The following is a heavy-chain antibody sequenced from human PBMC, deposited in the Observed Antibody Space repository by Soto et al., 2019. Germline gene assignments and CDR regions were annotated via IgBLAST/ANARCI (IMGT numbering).Heavy chain of an antibody. Sequence: GGSLRLSCAASGFTFSSYAMSWVRQAPGKGLEWVSAISGSGGSTYYADSVKGRFTISRDNSKNTLYLQMNSLRAEDTAVYYCAKDLDPVIVVVPAAMYFDYWGQGTLVTVSS. D-gene: IGHD2-2*01. J-gene: IGHJ4*02. CDR3: AKDLDPVIVVVPAAMYFDY. CDR1: GFTFSSYA. V-gene: IGHV3-23*01. CDR2: ISGSGGST.